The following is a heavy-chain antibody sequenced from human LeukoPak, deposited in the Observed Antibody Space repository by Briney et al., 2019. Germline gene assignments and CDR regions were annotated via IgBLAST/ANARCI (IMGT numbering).Heavy chain of an antibody. CDR2: IWYDGSNK. J-gene: IGHJ2*01. D-gene: IGHD2/OR15-2a*01. Sequence: PGRSLRVSWAASGLTGSSYGMDWGRQAPGKGLEWVAVIWYDGSNKYYPDSVQGRFTISRDNSKNTLYLQVNSLRADDTAVYYCARDRSMSGWYIDLWGRGTLVTVSS. V-gene: IGHV3-33*01. CDR1: GLTGSSYG. CDR3: ARDRSMSGWYIDL.